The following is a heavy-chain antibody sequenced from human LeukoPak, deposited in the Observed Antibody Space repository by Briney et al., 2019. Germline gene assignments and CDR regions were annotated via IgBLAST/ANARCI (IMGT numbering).Heavy chain of an antibody. J-gene: IGHJ6*03. D-gene: IGHD1-26*01. V-gene: IGHV3-23*01. CDR3: AKGGIVGATWMFLYYYYYMDV. CDR1: GFTFISFS. Sequence: GGSLSLSWAASGFTFISFSMNWVRKAPGKGLEWVSVISGSGGSTYYADSVKGRFTISRDNSKNTLYLQMNSLRAEDTAVYYCAKGGIVGATWMFLYYYYYMDVWGKGTTVTVSS. CDR2: ISGSGGST.